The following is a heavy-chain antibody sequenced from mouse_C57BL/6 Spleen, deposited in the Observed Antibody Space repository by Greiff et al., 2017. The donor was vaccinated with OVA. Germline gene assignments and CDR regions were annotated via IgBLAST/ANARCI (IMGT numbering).Heavy chain of an antibody. J-gene: IGHJ4*01. D-gene: IGHD2-2*01. CDR1: GFTFSSYA. CDR3: TREGTMVTTDYYYAMDY. CDR2: ISSGGDYI. Sequence: EVHLVESGEGLVKPGGSLKLSCAASGFTFSSYAMSWVRQTPEKRLEWVAYISSGGDYIYYADTVKGRFTISRDNARNTLYLQMSSLKSEDTAMYYCTREGTMVTTDYYYAMDYWGQGTSVTVSS. V-gene: IGHV5-9-1*02.